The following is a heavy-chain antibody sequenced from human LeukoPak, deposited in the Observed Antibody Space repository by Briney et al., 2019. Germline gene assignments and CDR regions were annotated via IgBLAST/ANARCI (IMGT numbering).Heavy chain of an antibody. V-gene: IGHV3-74*01. Sequence: GGSLRLSCAPSDLTFSDYWLHWVGQAPGKGRVGVSHINSDGSTATYADSVKGRLTISRDNAKNTVYLQMNSLRAEDTAVYYCARGGVGCFDYWGQGALVTVSS. J-gene: IGHJ4*02. CDR2: INSDGSTA. CDR1: DLTFSDYW. CDR3: ARGGVGCFDY. D-gene: IGHD6-19*01.